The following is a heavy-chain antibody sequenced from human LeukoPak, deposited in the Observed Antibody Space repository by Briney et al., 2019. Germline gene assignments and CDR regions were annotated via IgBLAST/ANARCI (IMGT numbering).Heavy chain of an antibody. Sequence: GGSLRLSGAASGFTFSSYARSWVRQAPGKGLEWVSAIRGSGGSTYYADPVKGRFTISRDNSKNTLYLQMNSLRAEDTAVYYCAKGTGDSSGYFSSSYYYYGMDVWGQGTTVTVSS. CDR3: AKGTGDSSGYFSSSYYYYGMDV. CDR1: GFTFSSYA. V-gene: IGHV3-23*01. CDR2: IRGSGGST. J-gene: IGHJ6*02. D-gene: IGHD3-22*01.